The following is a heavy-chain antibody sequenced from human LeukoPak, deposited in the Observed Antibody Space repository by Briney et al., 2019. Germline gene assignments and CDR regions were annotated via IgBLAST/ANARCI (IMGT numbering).Heavy chain of an antibody. Sequence: GGSLRLSCAASGFTFSKYNINWVRQAPGKGLEWVSSISSSSSYIYYADSVKGRFTISRDNAKNSLYLQMNSLRAEDTAVYYCARVSSSVSKPLDYWGQGTLVTVSS. CDR1: GFTFSKYN. CDR2: ISSSSSYI. J-gene: IGHJ4*02. V-gene: IGHV3-21*01. CDR3: ARVSSSVSKPLDY.